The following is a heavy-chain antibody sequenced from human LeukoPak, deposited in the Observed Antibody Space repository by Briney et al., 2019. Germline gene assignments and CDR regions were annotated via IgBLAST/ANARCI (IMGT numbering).Heavy chain of an antibody. CDR3: ARMLGVVSSAFDY. V-gene: IGHV3-66*01. J-gene: IGHJ4*02. CDR2: IYSGGST. CDR1: GFTVSSNY. D-gene: IGHD3-22*01. Sequence: GGSVRLFCAASGFTVSSNYMSWVRQAPGKGLEWVSVIYSGGSTYYADSVKGRFTISRDNSKNTLYLQMNSLRAEDTAVYYCARMLGVVSSAFDYWGQGTLVTVSS.